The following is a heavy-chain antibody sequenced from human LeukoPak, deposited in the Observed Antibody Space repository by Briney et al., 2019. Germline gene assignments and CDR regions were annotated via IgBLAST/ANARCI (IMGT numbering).Heavy chain of an antibody. CDR1: GFTFSNYV. J-gene: IGHJ6*03. CDR2: ISYDGSKK. Sequence: GGSLRLSCAASGFTFSNYVIHWVRQAPGKGLEWVAVISYDGSKKYYADSVKGRFTISRDNSKNTLYLQMNSLRAEDTAVYYCARDDFWSGYYYMDVWGKGTTVTISS. CDR3: ARDDFWSGYYYMDV. D-gene: IGHD3-3*01. V-gene: IGHV3-30-3*01.